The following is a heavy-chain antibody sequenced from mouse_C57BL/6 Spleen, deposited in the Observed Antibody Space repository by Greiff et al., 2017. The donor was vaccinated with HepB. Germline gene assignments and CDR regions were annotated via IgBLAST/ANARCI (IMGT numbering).Heavy chain of an antibody. D-gene: IGHD2-4*01. CDR3: ARDDYGEYFDV. J-gene: IGHJ1*03. CDR2: ISYDGSN. Sequence: EVKLMESGPGLVKPSQSLCLTCSVTGYSITSGYYWNWIRQLPGNKLEWMGYISYDGSNNYNPSLKNRISITRDTSKNQFFLKLNSVTTEDTATYYCARDDYGEYFDVWGTGTTVTVSS. V-gene: IGHV3-6*01. CDR1: GYSITSGYY.